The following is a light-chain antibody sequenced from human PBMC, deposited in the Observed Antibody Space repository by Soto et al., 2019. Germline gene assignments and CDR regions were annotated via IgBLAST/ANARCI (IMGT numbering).Light chain of an antibody. Sequence: EIVMTQSPATLSVSPGERVTLSCRASQSVSSNLAWYQQKPGQAPRLLIYGASTRATGIPARFSGSGSGTEFTLTISSLQSEDFAVYYCQQYNNWPLTFGGGIKVDIK. CDR1: QSVSSN. V-gene: IGKV3-15*01. CDR2: GAS. J-gene: IGKJ4*01. CDR3: QQYNNWPLT.